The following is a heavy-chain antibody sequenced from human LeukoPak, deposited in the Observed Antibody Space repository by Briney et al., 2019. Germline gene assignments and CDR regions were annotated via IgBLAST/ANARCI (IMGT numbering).Heavy chain of an antibody. CDR3: VRDPAQRVGTTHFDY. V-gene: IGHV3-23*01. CDR1: GFTFSSYA. J-gene: IGHJ4*02. CDR2: ISGSGGST. D-gene: IGHD5-12*01. Sequence: GGSLRLPCAASGFTFSSYAMNWVRQAPGKGLEWVSAISGSGGSTYYADSVKGRFTISRDNSKNTLYPQMNSLRAEDTAVYYCVRDPAQRVGTTHFDYWGQGTLVTVSS.